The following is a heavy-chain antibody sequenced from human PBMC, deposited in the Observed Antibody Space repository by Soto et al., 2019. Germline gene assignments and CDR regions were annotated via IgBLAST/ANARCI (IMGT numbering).Heavy chain of an antibody. V-gene: IGHV4-59*01. Sequence: QVQLQESGPGLVRPSETLSLTCTVSGGSISGYYWSWVRQPPGKGLEWIGYIYYSGNTNYNPSLRSLATISVNTSKNQFSLKLSSVTAADTAAYYCARGRDSYYYDSSGYIDSWGQGTLVTVSS. CDR3: ARGRDSYYYDSSGYIDS. J-gene: IGHJ4*02. CDR2: IYYSGNT. D-gene: IGHD3-22*01. CDR1: GGSISGYY.